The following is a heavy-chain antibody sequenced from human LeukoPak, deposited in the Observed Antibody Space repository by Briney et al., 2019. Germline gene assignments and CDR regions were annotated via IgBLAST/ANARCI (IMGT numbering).Heavy chain of an antibody. D-gene: IGHD1-26*01. CDR2: IYTSGST. Sequence: SETLSLTCTVSGGSISSYYWSWIRQPPGKGLEWIGYIYTSGSTNYNPSLKSRVTISVDTSKNQFSLKLSSVTAADTAVYYCARGPQVGATNDYWGQGTLVTVSS. CDR3: ARGPQVGATNDY. V-gene: IGHV4-4*09. CDR1: GGSISSYY. J-gene: IGHJ4*02.